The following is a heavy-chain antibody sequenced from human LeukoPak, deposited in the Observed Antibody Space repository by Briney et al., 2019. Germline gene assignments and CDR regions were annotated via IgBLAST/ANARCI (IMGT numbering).Heavy chain of an antibody. Sequence: ASVKVSCKASGYTFTSYYMHWVRQAPGQGLEWMGIINPSGGSTSYAQKFQGRVTMTRDTSTSTVYMELSSLRSEDTAVYYCARGCYVTSGGSCTFGYWGQGTLVTVSS. V-gene: IGHV1-46*01. CDR1: GYTFTSYY. J-gene: IGHJ4*02. D-gene: IGHD2-15*01. CDR2: INPSGGST. CDR3: ARGCYVTSGGSCTFGY.